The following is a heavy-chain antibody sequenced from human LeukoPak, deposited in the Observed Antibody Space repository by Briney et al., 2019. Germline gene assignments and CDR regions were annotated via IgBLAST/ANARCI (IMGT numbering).Heavy chain of an antibody. CDR2: LYSGGNT. Sequence: GGSLRLSCAASGFTVSSNYMSWVRQAPGKGLEWVSILYSGGNTYYAASVRGRFTISRDNSKNTLYLQMDSLRAEDTAIYYCARSVTTYYYYGMDVWGQGTTVTVSS. D-gene: IGHD3-3*01. CDR1: GFTVSSNY. CDR3: ARSVTTYYYYGMDV. V-gene: IGHV3-53*01. J-gene: IGHJ6*02.